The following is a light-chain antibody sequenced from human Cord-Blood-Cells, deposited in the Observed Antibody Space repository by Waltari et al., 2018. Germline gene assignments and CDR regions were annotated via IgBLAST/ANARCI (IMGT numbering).Light chain of an antibody. CDR2: GAS. CDR1: QSVSSN. CDR3: QQYNNWPPGT. V-gene: IGKV3-15*01. Sequence: EIVMTQSPATLSVSPGERATLSCRASQSVSSNLAWYQQKPGQAPRLLIYGASTRATGIPAMFSGSGSGTEFTLTISSLQSEDFAVYYCQQYNNWPPGTFGAGTKVDIK. J-gene: IGKJ3*01.